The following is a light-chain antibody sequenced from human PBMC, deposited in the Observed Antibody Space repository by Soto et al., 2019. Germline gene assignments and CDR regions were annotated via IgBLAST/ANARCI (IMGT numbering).Light chain of an antibody. Sequence: DIVMTQSPDSLAVSLGERATINCKSSQSVLYSSNNKNYLAWYQQKPGQPHKLLIYAASTLQSGVQSRFSGSGSGTDFTLTIKSLQPEDFATYFCKQLNNYPSTVGGGTKVDIK. V-gene: IGKV4-1*01. J-gene: IGKJ4*01. CDR3: KQLNNYPST. CDR1: QSVLYSSNNKNY. CDR2: AAS.